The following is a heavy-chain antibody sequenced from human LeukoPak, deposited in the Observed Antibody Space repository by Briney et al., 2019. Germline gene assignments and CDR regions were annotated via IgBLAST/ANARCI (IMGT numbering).Heavy chain of an antibody. J-gene: IGHJ3*02. Sequence: SVKVSCKASGGTFSSYAISWVRQAPGQGLEWMGGIIPIFGTANYAQKFQGRVTITADESTSTAYMDLSSLRPDDTAVYYCARPVRYTWVYDAFDIWGQGTVVTVSS. D-gene: IGHD1-14*01. CDR1: GGTFSSYA. CDR3: ARPVRYTWVYDAFDI. V-gene: IGHV1-69*01. CDR2: IIPIFGTA.